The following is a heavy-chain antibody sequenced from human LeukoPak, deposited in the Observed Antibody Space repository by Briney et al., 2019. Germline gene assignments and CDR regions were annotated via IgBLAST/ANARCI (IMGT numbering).Heavy chain of an antibody. CDR3: ARGRNYYGSGSYEY. CDR1: GFTFSNYG. J-gene: IGHJ4*02. V-gene: IGHV3-20*04. Sequence: GGTLRLSCAASGFTFSNYGLSWVRQAPGKGLEWVSGINWNGGSTGYADSVRGRFTISRDNAKNSLYLQMNSLRAEDTALYYCARGRNYYGSGSYEYWGQGTLVTVSS. CDR2: INWNGGST. D-gene: IGHD3-10*01.